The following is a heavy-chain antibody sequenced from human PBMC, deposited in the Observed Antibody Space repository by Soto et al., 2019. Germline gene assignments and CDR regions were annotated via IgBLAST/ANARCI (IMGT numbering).Heavy chain of an antibody. CDR3: TTDMTTVVTVNWYFDL. D-gene: IGHD4-17*01. J-gene: IGHJ2*01. CDR1: GFTFSNAW. Sequence: GGSLRLSCAASGFTFSNAWMSWVRQAPGKGLEWVGRIKSKTDGGTTDYAAPVKGRFTISRDDSKNTLYLQMNSLKTEDTAVYYCTTDMTTVVTVNWYFDLWGRGTLVTVSS. CDR2: IKSKTDGGTT. V-gene: IGHV3-15*01.